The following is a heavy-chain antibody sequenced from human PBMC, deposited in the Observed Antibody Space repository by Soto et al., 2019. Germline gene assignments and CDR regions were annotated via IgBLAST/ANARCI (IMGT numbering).Heavy chain of an antibody. Sequence: EVQLVESGGGLVKPGGSLRLSCAASGFTFSSYSMNWVRQAPGKGLEWVSSISSSSSYIYYADSVKGRFTISRDKAKNSLYLKMNSLRAEDTDVYYCAREGSGAHDAFDIWGQGTMVTVSS. CDR1: GFTFSSYS. CDR3: AREGSGAHDAFDI. V-gene: IGHV3-21*01. CDR2: ISSSSSYI. D-gene: IGHD2-15*01. J-gene: IGHJ3*02.